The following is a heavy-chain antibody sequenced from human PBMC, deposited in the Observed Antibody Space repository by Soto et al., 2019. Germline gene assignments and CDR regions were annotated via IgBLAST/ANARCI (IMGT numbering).Heavy chain of an antibody. D-gene: IGHD2-15*01. Sequence: SETLSLTCTVSGGSISSGDYYWSWIRQPPGKGLEWIGYIYYSGRTAYNPSLKSRVIISVDTSKNQFSLKLSSVTAADTAFFFFAKHRDCSGDTCYSGEFAPWGQGTLVTVSS. V-gene: IGHV4-30-4*01. CDR2: IYYSGRT. J-gene: IGHJ5*02. CDR1: GGSISSGDYY. CDR3: AKHRDCSGDTCYSGEFAP.